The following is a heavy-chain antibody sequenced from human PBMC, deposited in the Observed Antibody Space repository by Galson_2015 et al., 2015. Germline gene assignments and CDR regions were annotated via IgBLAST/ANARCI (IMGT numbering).Heavy chain of an antibody. CDR2: IGISSSTM. D-gene: IGHD4-23*01. V-gene: IGHV3-48*02. J-gene: IGHJ4*02. CDR3: ARDLGGPDY. Sequence: SLRLSCAASGFTFSSYGMNWVRQAPGKGLEWVSFIGISSSTMYFADSVKGRFTISRDNAKNSLYPQMNSLRDEDTAVYYCARDLGGPDYWGQGTLVTVSS. CDR1: GFTFSSYG.